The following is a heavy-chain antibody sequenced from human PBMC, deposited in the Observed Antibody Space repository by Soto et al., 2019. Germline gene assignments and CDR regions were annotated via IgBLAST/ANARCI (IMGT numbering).Heavy chain of an antibody. CDR3: ARTSNRMTTVRGEAFDI. V-gene: IGHV4-59*08. CDR1: GGSISSYY. CDR2: IYHTGST. D-gene: IGHD4-17*01. J-gene: IGHJ3*02. Sequence: SETLSLTCTVSGGSISSYYWSWIRQPPGKGLEWIGYIYHTGSTNYNPSLKSRVTISVDTSKNQFSLKLSSVTAADTAVYFCARTSNRMTTVRGEAFDIWGQGTMVTVSS.